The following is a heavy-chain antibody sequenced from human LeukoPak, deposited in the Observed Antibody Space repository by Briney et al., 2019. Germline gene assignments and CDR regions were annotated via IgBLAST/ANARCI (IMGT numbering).Heavy chain of an antibody. D-gene: IGHD3-10*01. J-gene: IGHJ4*02. Sequence: ASVKVSCKASGYTFTGYYMHWVRQAPGQGLEWMGRINPNSGGTNYAQKIQGRVTMTRDTSISTAYMELSRLRSDDTAVYYCASTPLGYYGSGSYLGYFDYWGQGTLVTVSS. CDR3: ASTPLGYYGSGSYLGYFDY. V-gene: IGHV1-2*06. CDR1: GYTFTGYY. CDR2: INPNSGGT.